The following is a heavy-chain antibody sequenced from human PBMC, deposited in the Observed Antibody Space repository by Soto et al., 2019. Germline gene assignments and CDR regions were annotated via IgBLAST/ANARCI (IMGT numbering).Heavy chain of an antibody. Sequence: SETLSLTCTVSGGSISRYYWSWIRQPPGKGLEWIGYVYDSGTTHYSPSLESRVTISVDTSKNQFSLKLSSVTAADTAMYYCARVTESTLDPWGQGTLVTVSS. V-gene: IGHV4-59*08. CDR3: ARVTESTLDP. J-gene: IGHJ5*02. CDR1: GGSISRYY. D-gene: IGHD3-10*01. CDR2: VYDSGTT.